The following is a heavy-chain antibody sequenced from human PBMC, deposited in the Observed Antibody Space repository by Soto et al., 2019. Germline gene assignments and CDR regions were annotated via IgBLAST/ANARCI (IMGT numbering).Heavy chain of an antibody. CDR3: ARQIYDSDTGPNFKYYFDS. V-gene: IGHV5-10-1*01. D-gene: IGHD3-22*01. Sequence: PGESLKISCKGSGYSFAGYWITWVRQKPGKGLEWMGRIDPSDSQTYYSPSFRGHVTISATKSITTVFLQWSSLRASDTAMYYCARQIYDSDTGPNFKYYFDSWRQGSPVTVSS. CDR2: IDPSDSQT. CDR1: GYSFAGYW. J-gene: IGHJ4*02.